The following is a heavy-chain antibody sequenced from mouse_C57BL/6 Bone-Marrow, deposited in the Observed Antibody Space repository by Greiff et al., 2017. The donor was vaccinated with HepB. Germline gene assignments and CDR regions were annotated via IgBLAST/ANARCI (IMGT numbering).Heavy chain of an antibody. CDR2: IYPGNSDT. CDR1: GYTFTSYW. D-gene: IGHD1-1*01. Sequence: EVQLQQSGTVLARPGASVKMSCKTSGYTFTSYWMHWVKQRPGQGLEWIGAIYPGNSDTSYNQKFKGKAKLTAVTSASTAYMELSSLTNEDSAVYYCTRPHYYGSSRYYFDDWGQGTTLTVSS. CDR3: TRPHYYGSSRYYFDD. J-gene: IGHJ2*01. V-gene: IGHV1-5*01.